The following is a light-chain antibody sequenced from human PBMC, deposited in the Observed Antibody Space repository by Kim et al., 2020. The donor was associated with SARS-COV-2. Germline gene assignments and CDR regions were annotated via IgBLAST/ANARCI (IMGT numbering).Light chain of an antibody. V-gene: IGLV2-23*02. CDR2: EVS. CDR1: SSDVGSYNL. J-gene: IGLJ1*01. CDR3: CSYAGSSTSYV. Sequence: QSITISCTGASSDVGSYNLVSWYQQHPGKAPKLMIYEVSKRPSGVSTRFSGSKSGNTASLTISGLQAEDEADYYCCSYAGSSTSYVFGTGTKVTVL.